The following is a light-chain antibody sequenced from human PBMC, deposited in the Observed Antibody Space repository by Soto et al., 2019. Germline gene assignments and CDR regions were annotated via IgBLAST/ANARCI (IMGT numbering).Light chain of an antibody. CDR1: SSDVGGYNY. CDR2: EVT. Sequence: QSALPQPLSASGSPGQSVTISCTGTSSDVGGYNYVSWYQQHPGKAPKLLIYEVTKRPSGVPDRFSGSKSGNTASLTVSGLQADDEAEYYCCSNAGSHYYVFGTGTKVTVL. J-gene: IGLJ1*01. V-gene: IGLV2-8*01. CDR3: CSNAGSHYYV.